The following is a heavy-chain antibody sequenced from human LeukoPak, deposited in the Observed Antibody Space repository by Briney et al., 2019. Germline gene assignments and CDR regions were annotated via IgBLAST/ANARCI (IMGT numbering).Heavy chain of an antibody. CDR2: IKSKSDGGTI. V-gene: IGHV3-15*01. J-gene: IGHJ5*02. D-gene: IGHD2-21*01. Sequence: PGGTLRLSCAASGFTFTNAWMSWVRQAPGKGLEWIGHIKSKSDGGTIDYAAPVKGRFTISRDDSKNTLYLQMNSLKTEDTAVYYCTTIPRGFDWFDNWGQGTLVTVSS. CDR1: GFTFTNAW. CDR3: TTIPRGFDWFDN.